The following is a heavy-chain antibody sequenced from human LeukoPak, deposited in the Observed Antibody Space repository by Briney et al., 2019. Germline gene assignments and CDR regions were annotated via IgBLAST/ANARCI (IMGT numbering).Heavy chain of an antibody. CDR2: INAGNGNT. CDR3: ATGSVRRVTTYYYYGMDV. D-gene: IGHD3-10*01. J-gene: IGHJ6*04. CDR1: GYTFTSYA. V-gene: IGHV1-3*01. Sequence: ASVKVSCKASGYTFTSYAMHWVRQAPGQRLEWMGWINAGNGNTKYSQKFQGRVTITRDTSASTAYMELSSLRSEETAVYYCATGSVRRVTTYYYYGMDVWGKGTTVTVSS.